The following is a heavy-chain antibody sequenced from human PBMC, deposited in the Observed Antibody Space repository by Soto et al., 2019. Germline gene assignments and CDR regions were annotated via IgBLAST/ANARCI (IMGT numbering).Heavy chain of an antibody. D-gene: IGHD5-18*01. CDR1: GFTFGSYA. V-gene: IGHV3-23*01. CDR3: AQHTPRTAMFLYFDY. J-gene: IGHJ4*02. Sequence: EVQLLESGGGLVQPGGSLRLSCGASGFTFGSYAMSWVRQAPGKGLEWVSTITYNSGSIYYADSVKGRFTISRDNSKKMLYLQMNSLRADDTAVYYCAQHTPRTAMFLYFDYWGQGTLVTVSS. CDR2: ITYNSGSI.